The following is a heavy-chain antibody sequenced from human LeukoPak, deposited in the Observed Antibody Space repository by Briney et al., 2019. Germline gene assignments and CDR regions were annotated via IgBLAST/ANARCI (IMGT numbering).Heavy chain of an antibody. J-gene: IGHJ6*02. CDR1: GFTFSSYA. CDR3: AREMVRGALDRVVGMDV. CDR2: ISYDGSNK. V-gene: IGHV3-30-3*01. Sequence: PGGSLRLSCAASGFTFSSYAMYWVRQAPGKGLEWVAVISYDGSNKYYADSVKGRFTISRDDSKDTLYLQMNSLRAEDTAVYYCAREMVRGALDRVVGMDVWGQGTTVTVSS. D-gene: IGHD3-10*01.